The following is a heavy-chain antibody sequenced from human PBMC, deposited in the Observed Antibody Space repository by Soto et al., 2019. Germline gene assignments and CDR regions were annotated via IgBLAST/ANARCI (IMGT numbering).Heavy chain of an antibody. CDR3: AKDAVYKDGLWLMDS. CDR2: VTGSGGQI. J-gene: IGHJ5*02. CDR1: GFTISTYA. V-gene: IGHV3-23*01. Sequence: VGSLRLSCAASGFTISTYAMTWVRQAPGKGLECVSGVTGSGGQIHYADSVKGRFTISKDNSKNTLYLQMSSLREEDTALYYCAKDAVYKDGLWLMDSWGQGTLVTVSS. D-gene: IGHD2-21*01.